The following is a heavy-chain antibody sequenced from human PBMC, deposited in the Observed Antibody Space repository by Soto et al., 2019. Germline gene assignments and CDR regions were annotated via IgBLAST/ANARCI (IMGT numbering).Heavy chain of an antibody. CDR3: PDWAGWVLDL. J-gene: IGHJ2*01. CDR2: IKQDGSQN. D-gene: IGHD6-19*01. V-gene: IGHV3-7*02. CDR1: GFTFNSYW. Sequence: PGGSLRLSCAASGFTFNSYWMTWVRQAPRKGLEWVAIIKQDGSQNYYADSVKGRFTISRDNAKNSLYLQLSSLRVEDTAVYYCPDWAGWVLDLWGRGTLVTVSS.